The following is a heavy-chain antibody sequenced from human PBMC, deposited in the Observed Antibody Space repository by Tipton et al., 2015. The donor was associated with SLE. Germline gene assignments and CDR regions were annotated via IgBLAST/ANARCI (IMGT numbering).Heavy chain of an antibody. D-gene: IGHD6-13*01. V-gene: IGHV4-59*12. CDR1: GGSISSYY. CDR3: ARDGVVAAAVYYFDY. CDR2: IYYSGST. Sequence: TLSLTCTVSGGSISSYYWSWIRQPPGKGLEWIGYIYYSGSTNYNPSLKSRVTMSVDTSKNQFSLKLSSVTAADTAVYYCARDGVVAAAVYYFDYWGQGTLVTVSS. J-gene: IGHJ4*02.